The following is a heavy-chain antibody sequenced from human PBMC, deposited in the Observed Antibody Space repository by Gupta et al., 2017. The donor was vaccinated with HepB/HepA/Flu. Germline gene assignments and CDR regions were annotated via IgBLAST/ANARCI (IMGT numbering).Heavy chain of an antibody. CDR2: ISVSTTFP. CDR1: GFTFSSYA. V-gene: IGHV3-23*01. D-gene: IGHD6-13*01. Sequence: EVKLLESGGGLVQPGGSLRLSCAASGFTFSSYAMTWVRQAPGKGLEWVSTISVSTTFPPYADSVKGRFTISRDNSQNTVYLQMNSLRVEDPGVYYCAKKGPGAGGSNWFDPWGQGTLVIVSS. J-gene: IGHJ5*02. CDR3: AKKGPGAGGSNWFDP.